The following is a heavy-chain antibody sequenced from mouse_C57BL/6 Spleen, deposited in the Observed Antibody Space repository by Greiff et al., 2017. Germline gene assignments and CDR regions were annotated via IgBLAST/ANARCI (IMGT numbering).Heavy chain of an antibody. CDR3: ARVGYYSYYFDY. V-gene: IGHV1-63*01. Sequence: VKLMESGAELVRPGTSVKMSCKASGYTFTNYWIGWAKQRPGHGLEWIGDIYPGGGYTNYNEKFKGKATLTADKSSSTAYMQFSSLTSEDSAIYYCARVGYYSYYFDYWGQGTTLTVSS. J-gene: IGHJ2*01. CDR2: IYPGGGYT. D-gene: IGHD2-3*01. CDR1: GYTFTNYW.